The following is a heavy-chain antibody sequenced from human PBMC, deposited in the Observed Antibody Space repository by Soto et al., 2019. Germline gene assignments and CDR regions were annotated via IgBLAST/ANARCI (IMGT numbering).Heavy chain of an antibody. J-gene: IGHJ4*02. D-gene: IGHD2-15*01. CDR3: ARDAPGVAPY. CDR2: INYRGTT. Sequence: SSETLSLTCTVSGGSIIDGQTYLNWIRQHPERGLEWMGYINYRGTTNYSPALKSRILISIDTSKNQFSLRLTSVTAADTAVYYCARDAPGVAPYWGQGTLGTVSS. CDR1: GGSIIDGQTY. V-gene: IGHV4-31*03.